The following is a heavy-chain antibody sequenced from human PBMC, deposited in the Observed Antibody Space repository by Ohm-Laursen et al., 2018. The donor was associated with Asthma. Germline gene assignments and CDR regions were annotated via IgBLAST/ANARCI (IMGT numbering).Heavy chain of an antibody. CDR3: ASSKGYGDYQSLDY. Sequence: GSSVKVSCKASGYTFTSYAMHWVRQAPGQRPEWMGRTNPDIGNTQISHKFQGRVIISSDTSTTTAYLEMSSLRSEDTSVYYCASSKGYGDYQSLDYWGQGTLVTVSS. J-gene: IGHJ4*02. CDR2: TNPDIGNT. CDR1: GYTFTSYA. D-gene: IGHD4-17*01. V-gene: IGHV1-3*01.